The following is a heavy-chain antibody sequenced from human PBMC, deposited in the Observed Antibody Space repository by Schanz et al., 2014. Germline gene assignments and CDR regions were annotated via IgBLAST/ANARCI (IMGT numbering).Heavy chain of an antibody. V-gene: IGHV1-69*04. CDR1: EDTFNNYA. J-gene: IGHJ4*02. Sequence: QVQLVQSGAEVKKPGSSVKVSCKASEDTFNNYAINWVRQAPEQGLEWMGRVIPGLDTAHYAQKLQGRVTITADKSTSTAYMELNSLRSEDAAVYSCARGGVVTPHFERWGQGTLVSVSS. D-gene: IGHD1-26*01. CDR2: VIPGLDTA. CDR3: ARGGVVTPHFER.